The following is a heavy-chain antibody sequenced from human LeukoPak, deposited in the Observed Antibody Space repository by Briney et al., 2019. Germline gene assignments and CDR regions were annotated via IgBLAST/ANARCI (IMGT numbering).Heavy chain of an antibody. CDR2: IYHSGST. Sequence: PSETLSLTCTVSGGSISSSSYYWGWIRQPPGKGLEWIGSIYHSGSTYYNPSLKSRVTISVDTSKNQFSLKLSSVTAADTAVYYCARVKGLYYDSSGNFDYWGQGTLVTVSS. D-gene: IGHD3-22*01. CDR3: ARVKGLYYDSSGNFDY. J-gene: IGHJ4*02. V-gene: IGHV4-39*07. CDR1: GGSISSSSYY.